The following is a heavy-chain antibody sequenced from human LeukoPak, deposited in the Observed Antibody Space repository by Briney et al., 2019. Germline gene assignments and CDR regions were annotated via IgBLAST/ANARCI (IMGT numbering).Heavy chain of an antibody. CDR3: ARGQMVRGVSPLGY. CDR2: INHSGST. CDR1: GGSFSGYY. V-gene: IGHV4-34*01. Sequence: SETLSLACAVYGGSFSGYYWSWIRQPPGKGLEWIGEINHSGSTHYNPSLKSRVTISVDTSKNQFSLKLSSVTAADTAVYYCARGQMVRGVSPLGYWGQGTLITVSS. D-gene: IGHD3-10*01. J-gene: IGHJ4*02.